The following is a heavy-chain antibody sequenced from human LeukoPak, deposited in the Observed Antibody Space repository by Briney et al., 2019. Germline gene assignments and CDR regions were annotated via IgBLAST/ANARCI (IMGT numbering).Heavy chain of an antibody. CDR3: ARHFRDPTDYFDY. V-gene: IGHV4-59*08. CDR2: IYYSGST. J-gene: IGHJ4*02. CDR1: GGSISSYY. D-gene: IGHD5-24*01. Sequence: PSETLSLTCTVSGGSISSYYWSWIRQPPGKGLEWIGYIYYSGSTNYNPSLKSRVTISVDTSKNQFSLKLSSVTAADTAVYYCARHFRDPTDYFDYWGQGTLVTVSS.